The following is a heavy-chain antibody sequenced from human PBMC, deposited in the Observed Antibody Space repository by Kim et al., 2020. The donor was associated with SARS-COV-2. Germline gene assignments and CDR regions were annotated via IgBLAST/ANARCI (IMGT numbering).Heavy chain of an antibody. Sequence: STPSLKSQVTISVDTSKNQFSLKLSSVTAADTAVYYCARQYYYDSSGYYPWGQGTLVTVSS. CDR3: ARQYYYDSSGYYP. J-gene: IGHJ5*02. V-gene: IGHV4-31*01. D-gene: IGHD3-22*01.